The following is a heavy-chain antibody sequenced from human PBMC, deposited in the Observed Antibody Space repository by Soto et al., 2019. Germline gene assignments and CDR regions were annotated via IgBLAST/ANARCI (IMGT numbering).Heavy chain of an antibody. CDR1: GFTFSSYA. CDR3: EKDLVEIIVVVITFDY. J-gene: IGHJ4*02. CDR2: ISGSGGST. Sequence: EVQLLESGGGLVQPGGSLRLSCAASGFTFSSYAMSWVRQPPGKGMEGVSAISGSGGSTYYADSVKCRFTISRDNSKNTLDLQMNSLRAEDTDVYYCEKDLVEIIVVVITFDYWGQGTLVTVSS. V-gene: IGHV3-23*01. D-gene: IGHD3-22*01.